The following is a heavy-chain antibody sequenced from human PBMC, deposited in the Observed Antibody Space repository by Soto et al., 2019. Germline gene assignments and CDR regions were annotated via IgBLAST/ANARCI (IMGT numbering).Heavy chain of an antibody. CDR1: GFTFSNYG. CDR2: ISYDGSNK. J-gene: IGHJ6*02. Sequence: PGGSLRLSCAASGFTFSNYGMHWVRQSPGKGLEWVAVISYDGSNKYFADSVKGRFTISRDNSKNTLYLQMNRLRAEDTAVYYCAKDIEVGFSGYEGNGMGVWGQGTTVTVSS. D-gene: IGHD5-12*01. V-gene: IGHV3-30*18. CDR3: AKDIEVGFSGYEGNGMGV.